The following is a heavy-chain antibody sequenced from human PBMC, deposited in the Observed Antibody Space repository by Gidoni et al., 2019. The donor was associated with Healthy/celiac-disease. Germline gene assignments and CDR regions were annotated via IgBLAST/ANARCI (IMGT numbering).Heavy chain of an antibody. CDR2: ISSSSGYI. CDR1: RFTFSSDN. J-gene: IGHJ4*02. CDR3: ARGYVGSYSDF. D-gene: IGHD3-9*01. V-gene: IGHV3-21*01. Sequence: EVQRVESGGGLVKPGGSLRLSCAASRFTFSSDNMNWVRQAPGQGLEWVSSISSSSGYIYYADAVKGRFTISRDNAKNSLYLQMSSLRAEDTALYYCARGYVGSYSDFWGQGTLVTVSS.